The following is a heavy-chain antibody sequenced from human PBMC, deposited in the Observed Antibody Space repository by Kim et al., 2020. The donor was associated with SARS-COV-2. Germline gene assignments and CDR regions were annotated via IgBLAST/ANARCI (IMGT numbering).Heavy chain of an antibody. Sequence: GGSLRLSCAASGFTFSSYDMHWVRQATGKGLEWVSAIGTAGDTFYPGSVKGRFTISRENAKNSLYLQMNSLRAGDTAVYYCARGGYDILTGYRSDAFDIWGQGTMVTVSS. J-gene: IGHJ3*02. D-gene: IGHD3-9*01. V-gene: IGHV3-13*04. CDR1: GFTFSSYD. CDR2: IGTAGDT. CDR3: ARGGYDILTGYRSDAFDI.